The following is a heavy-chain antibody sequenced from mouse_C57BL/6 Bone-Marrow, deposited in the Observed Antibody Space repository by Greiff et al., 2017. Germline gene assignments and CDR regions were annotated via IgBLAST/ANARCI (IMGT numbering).Heavy chain of an antibody. Sequence: VQLQQPGAELVKPGASVKLSCKASGYTFTSYWMHWVKQRPGRGLEWIGRIDPNSGGTKYNEKFKSKATLTVDKPSSTAHMQLSSLTSEDSAVYYCARQLRLRGAPSGFAYWGQGTLVTVSA. D-gene: IGHD3-2*02. CDR2: IDPNSGGT. CDR3: ARQLRLRGAPSGFAY. J-gene: IGHJ3*01. CDR1: GYTFTSYW. V-gene: IGHV1-72*01.